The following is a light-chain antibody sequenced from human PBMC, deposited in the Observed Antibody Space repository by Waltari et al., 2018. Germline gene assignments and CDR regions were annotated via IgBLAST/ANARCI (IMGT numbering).Light chain of an antibody. CDR3: MQGTHWPRT. CDR2: QVS. V-gene: IGKV2-30*01. J-gene: IGKJ1*01. CDR1: QSRLNMGGYTF. Sequence: VVMTQSPLPLPVTLGQPASIPRRYSQSRLNMGGYTFLDWFQQRPGQCPRRVMYQVSNRDSGVPDRFSGRESGTDFTLSISRVEAEDVGVYYYMQGTHWPRTFGQGTKVEIK.